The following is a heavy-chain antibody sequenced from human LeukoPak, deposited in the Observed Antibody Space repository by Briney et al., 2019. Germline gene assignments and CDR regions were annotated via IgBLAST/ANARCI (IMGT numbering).Heavy chain of an antibody. Sequence: GASVTVSCKASGYTFSNYDINWVRQAPGQGLEWMGWMNPNSGNTGSAQKFQGRVTMTRDTSISTAYMELSTLRSEDTAVYYCASPTKQDTVADQYSRSIRHYYGMAVWGQGTTVTVSS. J-gene: IGHJ6*02. CDR3: ASPTKQDTVADQYSRSIRHYYGMAV. CDR1: GYTFSNYD. V-gene: IGHV1-8*01. D-gene: IGHD5-12*01. CDR2: MNPNSGNT.